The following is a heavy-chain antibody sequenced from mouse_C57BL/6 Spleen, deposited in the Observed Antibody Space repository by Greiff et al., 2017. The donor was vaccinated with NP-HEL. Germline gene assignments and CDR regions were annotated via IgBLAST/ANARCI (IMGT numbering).Heavy chain of an antibody. CDR2: IDPSDSYT. J-gene: IGHJ4*01. Sequence: VQLQQPGAELVMPGASVKLSCKASGYTFTSYWMHWVKQRPGQGLEWIGEIDPSDSYTNYNQKFKGKSTLTVDKSSSTDYMQLSSLTSEDSAVYYCARKGSYYAMDYWGQGTSVTVSS. V-gene: IGHV1-69*01. CDR1: GYTFTSYW. CDR3: ARKGSYYAMDY.